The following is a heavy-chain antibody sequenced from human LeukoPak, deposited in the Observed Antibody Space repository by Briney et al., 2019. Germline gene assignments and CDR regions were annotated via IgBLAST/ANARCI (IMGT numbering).Heavy chain of an antibody. V-gene: IGHV3-21*01. CDR1: GFNFSSYS. D-gene: IGHD3-22*01. J-gene: IGHJ4*02. Sequence: GGSLRLSCAASGFNFSSYSMNWVRQAPGKGLEWVSSISSSSSSFRYYADSVKGRFTISRDNAKNSLYLQMNSLRAEDTAVYYCARESSGYFYWGQGTLVTVFS. CDR3: ARESSGYFY. CDR2: ISSSSSSFR.